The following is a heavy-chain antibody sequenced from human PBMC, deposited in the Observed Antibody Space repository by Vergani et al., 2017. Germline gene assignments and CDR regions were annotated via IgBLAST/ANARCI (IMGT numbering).Heavy chain of an antibody. CDR1: GYTFSNYY. CDR3: ARGDYGILTGYGY. J-gene: IGHJ4*02. D-gene: IGHD3-9*01. CDR2: INPSGGHT. Sequence: QVQLVQSGAEVKKSGASVKVSCKTSGYTFSNYYMHWVRQAPGQGLGWMGIINPSGGHTNYAQKFQGRVTMTRDTSTSTVYMELSSLRSEDTAIYYCARGDYGILTGYGYWGQGTLVTVSA. V-gene: IGHV1-46*03.